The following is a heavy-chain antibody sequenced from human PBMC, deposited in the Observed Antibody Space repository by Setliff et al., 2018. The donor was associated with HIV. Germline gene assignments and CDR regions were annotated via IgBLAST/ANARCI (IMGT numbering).Heavy chain of an antibody. J-gene: IGHJ4*02. CDR2: INNDTTTT. Sequence: GGSLRLSCAASGFTFSRYWMHWVRQAPGQGLVWVSGINNDTTTTTYADSVKGRFSISRDNAKNTLYLQMNGLRGEDTAVYYCVMLSSSSGWGQGTQVTVSS. CDR1: GFTFSRYW. D-gene: IGHD6-6*01. CDR3: VMLSSSSG. V-gene: IGHV3-74*01.